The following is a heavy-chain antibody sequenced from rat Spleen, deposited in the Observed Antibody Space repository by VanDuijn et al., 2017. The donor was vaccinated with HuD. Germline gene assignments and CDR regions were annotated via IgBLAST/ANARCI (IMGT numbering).Heavy chain of an antibody. V-gene: IGHV2-13*01. CDR2: IWGDGNS. J-gene: IGHJ2*01. CDR1: GFSLSNYG. D-gene: IGHD1-2*01. Sequence: QVQLKESGPGLVQPSQTLSLTCTVSGFSLSNYGVIWVRQPPGKGLDWMGVIWGDGNSNYNSALKSRLSISRDTSKSQVYLKMNSLQTGDTATYYWARADVASISTDGFWGQGVMVTVSS. CDR3: ARADVASISTDGF.